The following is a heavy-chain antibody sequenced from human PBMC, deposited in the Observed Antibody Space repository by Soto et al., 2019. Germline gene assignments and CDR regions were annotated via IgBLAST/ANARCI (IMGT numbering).Heavy chain of an antibody. Sequence: GASVKVSCKASGYTFTSYYMHWVRQAPGQGLEWMGIINPSGGSTSYAQKFQGRVTMTRDTSTSTVYMELSSLRSEDTAVYYCARAGYYGSGSYNYYYYYMDVWGKGTTVTVSS. J-gene: IGHJ6*03. CDR1: GYTFTSYY. V-gene: IGHV1-46*03. CDR3: ARAGYYGSGSYNYYYYYMDV. CDR2: INPSGGST. D-gene: IGHD3-10*01.